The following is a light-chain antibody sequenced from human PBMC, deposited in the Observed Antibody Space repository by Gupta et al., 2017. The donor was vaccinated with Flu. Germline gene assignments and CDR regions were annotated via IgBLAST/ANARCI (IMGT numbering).Light chain of an antibody. V-gene: IGLV2-14*03. Sequence: QHPGRAPKLIIYDVRNRPSGVSPRFSGSKSGNTASLIISGLQGEDEAHYYCSSYTGSTSLYVFGTGTLVTVL. CDR3: SSYTGSTSLYV. J-gene: IGLJ1*01. CDR2: DVR.